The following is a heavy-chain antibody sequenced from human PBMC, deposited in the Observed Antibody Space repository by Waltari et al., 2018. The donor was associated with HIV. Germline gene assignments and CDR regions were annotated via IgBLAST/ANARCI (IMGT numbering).Heavy chain of an antibody. J-gene: IGHJ4*02. CDR3: ARDSYYYDSSGFFPDF. D-gene: IGHD3-22*01. V-gene: IGHV1-2*06. CDR2: INLNSGDT. CDR1: GYTFTAYY. Sequence: QVQLVQSGAEVKKPGASVKVSCKASGYTFTAYYMHWVRQAPGQGLEWMGRINLNSGDTNYGQKFQGRVTMTGDTSISTAYMELSRLRSDDTAVYYCARDSYYYDSSGFFPDFWGQGTLVTVSS.